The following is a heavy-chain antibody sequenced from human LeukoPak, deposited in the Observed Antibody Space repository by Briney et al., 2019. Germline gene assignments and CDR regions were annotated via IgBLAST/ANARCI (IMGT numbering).Heavy chain of an antibody. Sequence: PGGALRLSCAASGFTFSTYAMDWVRQAPGKGLEWVSYLSSSSSVIYHADSAKGRFTISRDNAKNSLYLQMNSLRTEDTAVYYCVRDGSSWGNFDYWGQGTLVSVSS. CDR2: LSSSSSVI. CDR3: VRDGSSWGNFDY. J-gene: IGHJ4*02. CDR1: GFTFSTYA. V-gene: IGHV3-48*01. D-gene: IGHD7-27*01.